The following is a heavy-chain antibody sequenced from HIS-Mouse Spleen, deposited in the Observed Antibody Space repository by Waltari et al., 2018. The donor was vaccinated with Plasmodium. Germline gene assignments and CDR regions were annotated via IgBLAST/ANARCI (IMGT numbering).Heavy chain of an antibody. Sequence: QVQLVESGGGVVQPGRSLRLSCAASGFTFSSYAMHWVRQAPGKGLEWVAVISYYGRNKYYADSVKGRFTISRDNSKNTLYLQMNSLRAEDTAVYYCAREAGSGGLYYFDYWGQGTLVTVSS. CDR2: ISYYGRNK. D-gene: IGHD3-10*01. J-gene: IGHJ4*02. CDR3: AREAGSGGLYYFDY. V-gene: IGHV3-30*04. CDR1: GFTFSSYA.